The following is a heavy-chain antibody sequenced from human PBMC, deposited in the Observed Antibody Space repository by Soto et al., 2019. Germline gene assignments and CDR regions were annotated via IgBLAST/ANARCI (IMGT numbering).Heavy chain of an antibody. Sequence: ASVKVSCKASGYTFTGYYMHWVRQAPGQGLEWMGWINPNSGGTNHAQKFQGWVTMTRDTSISTAYMELSRLRSDDTAVYYCAREANDCSSTSCYLERFDPWGQGTLVTVSS. J-gene: IGHJ5*02. CDR2: INPNSGGT. CDR3: AREANDCSSTSCYLERFDP. CDR1: GYTFTGYY. D-gene: IGHD2-2*01. V-gene: IGHV1-2*04.